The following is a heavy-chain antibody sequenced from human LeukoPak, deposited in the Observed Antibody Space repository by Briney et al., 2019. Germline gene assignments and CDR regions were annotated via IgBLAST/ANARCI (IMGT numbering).Heavy chain of an antibody. CDR2: IYHSGST. V-gene: IGHV4-30-2*01. Sequence: SQTLSLTCAVSGGSISSGGYSWSWIRQPPGKGLEWIGYIYHSGSTYYNPSLKSRVTISADRSKNQFSLKLSSVTAADTAVYYCARDAYCGGYCYRGNWYFDLWGRGTLVTVSS. D-gene: IGHD2-21*02. CDR3: ARDAYCGGYCYRGNWYFDL. CDR1: GGSISSGGYS. J-gene: IGHJ2*01.